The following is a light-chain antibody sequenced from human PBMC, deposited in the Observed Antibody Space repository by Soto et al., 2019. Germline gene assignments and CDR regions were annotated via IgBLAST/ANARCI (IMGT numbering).Light chain of an antibody. Sequence: DIQMTQSPSSLSASVGDRVTITCRASQSISSYLNWYQQKPGKAPKLLIYKASTLKSGVPSRFSGSGSGTEFTLTISSLQPEDFGTYYCQQLNSYPFNFGQGTRLEIK. CDR2: KAS. CDR3: QQLNSYPFN. CDR1: QSISSY. V-gene: IGKV1-9*01. J-gene: IGKJ5*01.